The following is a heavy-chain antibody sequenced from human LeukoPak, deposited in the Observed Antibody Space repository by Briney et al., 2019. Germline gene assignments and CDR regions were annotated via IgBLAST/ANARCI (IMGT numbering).Heavy chain of an antibody. Sequence: SQTLSLTCTVSGGSISSDIHYWNWIRQPPGKGLEWIGEINHSGSTNYNPSLKSRVTISVDTSKNQFSLKLSSVTAADTAVYYCARVSYYGSGNGMDVWGQGTTVTVSS. CDR2: INHSGST. CDR1: GGSISSDIHY. CDR3: ARVSYYGSGNGMDV. J-gene: IGHJ6*02. V-gene: IGHV4-39*07. D-gene: IGHD3-10*01.